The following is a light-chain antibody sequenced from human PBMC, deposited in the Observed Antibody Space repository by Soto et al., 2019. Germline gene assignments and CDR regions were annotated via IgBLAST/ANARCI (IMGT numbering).Light chain of an antibody. V-gene: IGLV2-11*01. CDR3: CSYAGSYTSYV. J-gene: IGLJ1*01. CDR2: DVS. Sequence: QSALTQPRSVSGAPGQSVTISCTGSRSDVGGYNYVSWYQQHPGKAPKLMIYDVSKRPSGVPDRFSGSKSGNTASLTISGLQAEDEADYYCCSYAGSYTSYVFGTGTKLTVL. CDR1: RSDVGGYNY.